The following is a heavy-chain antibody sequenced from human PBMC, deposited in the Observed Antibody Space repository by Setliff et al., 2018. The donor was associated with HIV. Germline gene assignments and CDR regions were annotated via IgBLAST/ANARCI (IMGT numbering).Heavy chain of an antibody. CDR1: GGTFNNYT. V-gene: IGHV1-69*04. D-gene: IGHD2-8*01. CDR2: VIPILGMT. CDR3: ARDLGYCTNGACPLTAEGAFDI. Sequence: AASVKVSCKASGGTFNNYTITWVRQAPGQGLEWMGRVIPILGMTNYAQKLQGRVTITADKSTSTAYMELNSLRSEDTAMYYCARDLGYCTNGACPLTAEGAFDIWGQGTMVTVSS. J-gene: IGHJ3*02.